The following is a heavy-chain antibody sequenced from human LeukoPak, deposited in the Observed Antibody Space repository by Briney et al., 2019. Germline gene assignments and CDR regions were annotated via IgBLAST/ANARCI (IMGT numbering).Heavy chain of an antibody. V-gene: IGHV4-34*01. Sequence: PSETLSLNCAVYGGSFSGYYWSWIRQPPGKGLEWIGEINHSGSTNYNPSLKSRVTISVDTSKNQFSLKLSSVTAADTAVYYCARHKVGINYFDYWGQGTLVTVSS. CDR2: INHSGST. CDR3: ARHKVGINYFDY. D-gene: IGHD2-21*01. J-gene: IGHJ4*02. CDR1: GGSFSGYY.